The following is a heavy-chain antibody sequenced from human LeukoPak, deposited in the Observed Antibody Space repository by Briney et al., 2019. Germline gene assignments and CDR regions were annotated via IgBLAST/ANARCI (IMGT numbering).Heavy chain of an antibody. CDR3: VRERVTGRSGNLRSYFDY. CDR2: IKEDGSEK. Sequence: GGSLRLSCAASGFTFSSYWMTWVRQAPGKGLEWVANIKEDGSEKYYVDSVKGRFTISRDNAKNSLYLQMNSLRAEDTAVYYCVRERVTGRSGNLRSYFDYWGQGTLVTVS. V-gene: IGHV3-7*01. D-gene: IGHD4-23*01. J-gene: IGHJ4*02. CDR1: GFTFSSYW.